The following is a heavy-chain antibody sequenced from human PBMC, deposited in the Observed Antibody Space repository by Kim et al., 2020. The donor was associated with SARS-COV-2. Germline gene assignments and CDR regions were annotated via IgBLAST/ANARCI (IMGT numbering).Heavy chain of an antibody. CDR3: ARQGSAWDGYSSGLYGMDV. Sequence: GESLKISCKGSGYSFTSYWIGWVRQMPGKGLEWMGIIYPGDSDTRYSPSFQGQVTISADKSISTAYLQWSSLKASDTAMYYCARQGSAWDGYSSGLYGMDVWGQGTTVTVSS. CDR2: IYPGDSDT. V-gene: IGHV5-51*01. J-gene: IGHJ6*02. CDR1: GYSFTSYW. D-gene: IGHD6-19*01.